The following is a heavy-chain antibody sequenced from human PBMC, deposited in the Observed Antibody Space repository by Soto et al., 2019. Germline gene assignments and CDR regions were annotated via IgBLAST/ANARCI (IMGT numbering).Heavy chain of an antibody. CDR3: ARDPAAAGTRDYYYGMDV. V-gene: IGHV6-1*01. Sequence: SQTLSLTCVISGDSVSSNSAAWNWIRQSPSRGLEWLGRTYYRSKWYNDYAVSVKSRITMNPDTSKNQFSLQLNSVTPEDTAVYYCARDPAAAGTRDYYYGMDVWGQGTTVTVSS. D-gene: IGHD6-13*01. J-gene: IGHJ6*02. CDR2: TYYRSKWYN. CDR1: GDSVSSNSAA.